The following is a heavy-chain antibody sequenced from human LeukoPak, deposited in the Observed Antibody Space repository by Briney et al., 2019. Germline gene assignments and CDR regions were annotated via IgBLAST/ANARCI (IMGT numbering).Heavy chain of an antibody. CDR1: GFTFSSYS. Sequence: GGSLRLSCAASGFTFSSYSMNWVRQAPGKGLEWVSYINSSSSTIYYADSVKGRFTISRDNAKNSLYLQMNSLRAEDTAVYYCARGADSSGYYYGYWGQGTLVTVSS. CDR3: ARGADSSGYYYGY. CDR2: INSSSSTI. V-gene: IGHV3-48*01. J-gene: IGHJ4*02. D-gene: IGHD3-22*01.